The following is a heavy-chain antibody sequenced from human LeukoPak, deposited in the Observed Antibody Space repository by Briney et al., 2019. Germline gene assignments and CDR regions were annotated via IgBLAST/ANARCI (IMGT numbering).Heavy chain of an antibody. CDR3: ARQLGNYYRAFDY. Sequence: GASVKVSCKASGYTFSGHYIHWVRQAPGQGLEWVGWINPASSGTNFAQKFQGRVTMTWDTSTSTAHMELSSLTPDDAAVFYCARQLGNYYRAFDYWGQGTLVTVSS. J-gene: IGHJ4*02. D-gene: IGHD1-26*01. CDR1: GYTFSGHY. CDR2: INPASSGT. V-gene: IGHV1-2*02.